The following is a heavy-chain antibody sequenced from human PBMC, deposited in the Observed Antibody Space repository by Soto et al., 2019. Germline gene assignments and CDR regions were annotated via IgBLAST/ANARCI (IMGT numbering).Heavy chain of an antibody. V-gene: IGHV1-69*13. CDR1: GGTFSSYA. CDR2: IIPIFGTA. Sequence: SVKVSCKASGGTFSSYAISWVRQAPGQGLEWMGGIIPIFGTANYAQKFQGRVTITADESTSTAYMELSSLRSEDTAVYYCARDRYYYDSSGYYFAKDYYYGMDVWGQGTTVTVSS. J-gene: IGHJ6*02. D-gene: IGHD3-22*01. CDR3: ARDRYYYDSSGYYFAKDYYYGMDV.